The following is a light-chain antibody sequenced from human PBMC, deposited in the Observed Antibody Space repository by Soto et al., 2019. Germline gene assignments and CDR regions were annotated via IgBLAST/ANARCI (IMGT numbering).Light chain of an antibody. V-gene: IGLV2-14*03. CDR1: SSDIGAYNF. Sequence: QSVLTQPSSVSGSPGQSITISCTGTSSDIGAYNFVSWYQQHPGKAPKLMLYDVNIRHSGVSNRFSGSKSGNTASLTISGLQAEDEADYYCTSWTTSTTMIFGGGTKLPVL. CDR2: DVN. CDR3: TSWTTSTTMI. J-gene: IGLJ2*01.